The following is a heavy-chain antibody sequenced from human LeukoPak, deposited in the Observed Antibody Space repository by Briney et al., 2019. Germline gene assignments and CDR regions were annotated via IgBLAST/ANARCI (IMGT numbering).Heavy chain of an antibody. D-gene: IGHD7-27*01. CDR2: IYSGGNT. V-gene: IGHV3-53*01. J-gene: IGHJ4*02. CDR1: GFTVSSNY. Sequence: GGSLRLSCAASGFTVSSNYMSWVRKAPGEGLEWVSVIYSGGNTYYADSVKGRFTISRDNSKNTVYLQMNSLRAEDTAVYYCARGKWGSNYFDYWGQGTLVTVSS. CDR3: ARGKWGSNYFDY.